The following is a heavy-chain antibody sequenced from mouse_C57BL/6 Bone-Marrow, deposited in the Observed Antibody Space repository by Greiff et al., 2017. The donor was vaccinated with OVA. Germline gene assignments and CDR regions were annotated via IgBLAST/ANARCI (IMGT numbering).Heavy chain of an antibody. Sequence: QVQLQQPGAELVKPGASVKLSCKASGYTFTSYWMQWVKQRPGQGLEWIGEIDPSDSYTNYNQKFKGKATLTVDTSSSTAYMQLSSLTSEDSAVYYCARVNDGYYCWYFDVWGTGTTVTVSS. J-gene: IGHJ1*03. D-gene: IGHD2-3*01. CDR2: IDPSDSYT. CDR3: ARVNDGYYCWYFDV. V-gene: IGHV1-50*01. CDR1: GYTFTSYW.